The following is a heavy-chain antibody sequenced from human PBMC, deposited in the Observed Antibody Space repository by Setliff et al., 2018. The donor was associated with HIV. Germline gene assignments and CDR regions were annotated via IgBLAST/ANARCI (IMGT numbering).Heavy chain of an antibody. J-gene: IGHJ3*02. Sequence: GGSLRLSCAASGFSFSDSHMTWIRQAPGKGLEWVSGISLSGGSTYYADSVQGRFTIFRDNSKETLYLQMSSLRVEDTAVYYCAKVLLFGVDVFDIWGQGTMVTVSS. V-gene: IGHV3-23*01. CDR1: GFSFSDSH. CDR3: AKVLLFGVDVFDI. CDR2: ISLSGGST. D-gene: IGHD3-10*02.